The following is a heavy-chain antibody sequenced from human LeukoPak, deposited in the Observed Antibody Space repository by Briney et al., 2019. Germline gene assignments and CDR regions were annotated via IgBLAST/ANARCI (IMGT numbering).Heavy chain of an antibody. CDR2: IHYSGST. CDR1: GGSISNYY. D-gene: IGHD6-6*01. CDR3: ARGGSRQISSSDFDF. V-gene: IGHV4-59*01. J-gene: IGHJ4*02. Sequence: SETLSLTCTVSGGSISNYYWNWIRQPPGKGLEWIGYIHYSGSTNYNPSLKSRVTMSVDTSKTQFSLRLSPVTTADTAVYYCARGGSRQISSSDFDFWGQGTLVTVSS.